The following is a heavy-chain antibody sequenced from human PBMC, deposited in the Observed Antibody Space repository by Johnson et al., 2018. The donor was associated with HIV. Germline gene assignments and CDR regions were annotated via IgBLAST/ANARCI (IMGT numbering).Heavy chain of an antibody. V-gene: IGHV3-30-3*01. D-gene: IGHD3-10*01. Sequence: QVQLVESGGGVVQPARSLRLSCAASGFTFSSYSMHLVRQAPGKGLEWVAGISNDGSTKYYADSVKGRFTISRDNSKNTLFLQMNSLSAEGTSVYYCAREGGGTVVLGDWGAFDIGGQGTMVTGSS. CDR3: AREGGGTVVLGDWGAFDI. CDR1: GFTFSSYS. CDR2: ISNDGSTK. J-gene: IGHJ3*02.